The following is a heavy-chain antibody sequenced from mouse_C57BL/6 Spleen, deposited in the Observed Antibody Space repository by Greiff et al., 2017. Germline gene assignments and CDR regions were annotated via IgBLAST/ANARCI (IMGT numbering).Heavy chain of an antibody. CDR3: AREGHYGNYVAWFAY. CDR2: INPNYGTT. CDR1: GYSFTDYY. D-gene: IGHD2-1*01. V-gene: IGHV1-39*01. Sequence: EVQLQQSGPELVKPGASVKISCKASGYSFTDYYMNWVKQSNGKSLEWIGVINPNYGTTSYNQKFKGKATLTVDKSSSTAYMQLNSLTSEDSAVYYGAREGHYGNYVAWFAYWGQGTLVTVSA. J-gene: IGHJ3*01.